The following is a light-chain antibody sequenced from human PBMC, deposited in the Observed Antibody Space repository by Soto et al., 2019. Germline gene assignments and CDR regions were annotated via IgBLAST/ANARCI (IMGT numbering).Light chain of an antibody. CDR2: DVS. Sequence: IQMTQSPSSLSASVGERVTITCRASQNIKNYLNWYQQKPGQAPKVLIYDVSSLPSGVPSRFSGSGSGTDFTLTISSLQPEDFATYYCQQSHSSLPYTFGQGTKVEIK. V-gene: IGKV1-39*01. J-gene: IGKJ2*01. CDR1: QNIKNY. CDR3: QQSHSSLPYT.